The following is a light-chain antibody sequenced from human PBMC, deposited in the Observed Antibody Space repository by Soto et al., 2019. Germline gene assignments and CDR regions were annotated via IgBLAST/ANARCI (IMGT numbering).Light chain of an antibody. J-gene: IGKJ1*01. CDR3: QVRDVWPS. CDR2: DAS. V-gene: IGKV3-11*01. Sequence: IVLTQSPVTLALSPGESAVLSCRVSQSVSTSLAWYQHKPGQAPRLFMYDASKRAPGIPARFTGSGSGTDFTLTISSLEPEDIAVYYCQVRDVWPSFGQGTKVEIK. CDR1: QSVSTS.